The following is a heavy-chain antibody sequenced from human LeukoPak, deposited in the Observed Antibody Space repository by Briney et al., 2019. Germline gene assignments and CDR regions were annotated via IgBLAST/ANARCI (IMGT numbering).Heavy chain of an antibody. Sequence: GGSLRLSCAASGFTFSSYEMNWVRQAPGKGPEWVGRIKSKASGGTIDYAAPVKGRFTISRDDSNNVLYLQMNSLKTEDTGVYYCTKDRPYSGSRNFDYWGQGTLVTVSS. D-gene: IGHD1-26*01. CDR3: TKDRPYSGSRNFDY. CDR1: GFTFSSYE. CDR2: IKSKASGGTI. J-gene: IGHJ4*02. V-gene: IGHV3-15*01.